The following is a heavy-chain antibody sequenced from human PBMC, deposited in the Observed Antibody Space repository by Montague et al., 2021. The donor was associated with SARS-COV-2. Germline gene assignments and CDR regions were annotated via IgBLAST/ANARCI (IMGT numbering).Heavy chain of an antibody. CDR2: IYWDDDK. J-gene: IGHJ6*02. CDR3: AHSYYYGDGNPSGMDA. V-gene: IGHV2-5*02. D-gene: IGHD4-17*01. CDR1: GFSLSTSGVG. Sequence: PALVKPTQTLTLTCTFSGFSLSTSGVGVGWIRQPPGKALEWLALIYWDDDKRYSPSLKTRLTISKDTSKNQVVLTMTNMDPVDTATYYCAHSYYYGDGNPSGMDAWGQGTMVTVSS.